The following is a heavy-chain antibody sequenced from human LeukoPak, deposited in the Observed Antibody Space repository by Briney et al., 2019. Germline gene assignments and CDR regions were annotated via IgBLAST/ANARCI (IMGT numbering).Heavy chain of an antibody. D-gene: IGHD3-10*01. Sequence: GGSLRLSCAASGFTFSSYWMHWVRQAPGKGLVWVSRINTDGSSTSYADSVKGRFTISRDNAKNTLYLQMNSLRAEDTAVYYCARDFGSRGYVDYWGQGTLVTVSS. CDR1: GFTFSSYW. CDR3: ARDFGSRGYVDY. CDR2: INTDGSST. V-gene: IGHV3-74*01. J-gene: IGHJ4*02.